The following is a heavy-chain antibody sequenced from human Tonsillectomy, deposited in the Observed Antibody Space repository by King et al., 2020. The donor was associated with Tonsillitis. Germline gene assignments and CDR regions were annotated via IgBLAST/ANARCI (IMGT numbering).Heavy chain of an antibody. J-gene: IGHJ3*02. Sequence: VQLVESGGGVVQPGTSLRLSCAASGFTFSSYAMHWVRQAPGKGLEWVAVIWYDGSSEDYADSVKGRFTISRDNSKNTLFLQMNSLGAEDTAIYYCARVHNWNYVLEALDIWGQGTMVTVSS. CDR2: IWYDGSSE. CDR3: ARVHNWNYVLEALDI. V-gene: IGHV3-33*03. D-gene: IGHD1-7*01. CDR1: GFTFSSYA.